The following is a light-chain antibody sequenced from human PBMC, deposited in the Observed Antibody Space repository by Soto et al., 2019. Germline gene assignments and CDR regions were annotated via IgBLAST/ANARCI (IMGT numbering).Light chain of an antibody. CDR2: WAS. V-gene: IGKV4-1*01. CDR3: QQYYDAPQT. Sequence: DIVMTQSPDSLAVSLGERATINCKSSQSVLYSSNNKNYLAWYQQKPGQPPKLLIYWASTRESGVPDRFSGSGSGTDFNLTISSLQAGDVAVYYCQQYYDAPQTFGQGTKLEIK. CDR1: QSVLYSSNNKNY. J-gene: IGKJ1*01.